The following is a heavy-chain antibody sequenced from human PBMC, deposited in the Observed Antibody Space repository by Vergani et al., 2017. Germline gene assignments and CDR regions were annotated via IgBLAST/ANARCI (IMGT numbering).Heavy chain of an antibody. V-gene: IGHV3-23*04. D-gene: IGHD2-21*01. CDR2: ISGSGGST. Sequence: EVQLVESGGGLVQPGGSLRLSCAASGFTFSSYAMSWVRQAPGKGLEWVSAISGSGGSTYYADSVKGRFTISRDNSKNTLYLQMNSLRAEETAVYYCATSGCGGDCYGYWGQGTLVTVSS. CDR3: ATSGCGGDCYGY. J-gene: IGHJ4*02. CDR1: GFTFSSYA.